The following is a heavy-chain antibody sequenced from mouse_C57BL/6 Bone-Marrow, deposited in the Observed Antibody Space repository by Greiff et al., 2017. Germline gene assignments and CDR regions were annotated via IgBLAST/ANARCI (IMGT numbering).Heavy chain of an antibody. CDR2: FHPYNDDT. V-gene: IGHV1-47*01. D-gene: IGHD1-1*01. CDR1: GYTFTTYP. CDR3: ATSYYYGSSYWYFGV. J-gene: IGHJ1*03. Sequence: LQESGAELVKPGASVKMSCKASGYTFTTYPIEWMKQNHGKSLEWIGNFHPYNDDTKYNEKFKGKATLTVEKSSSTVYLELSRLTSDDSAVYYCATSYYYGSSYWYFGVWGTGTTVTVSS.